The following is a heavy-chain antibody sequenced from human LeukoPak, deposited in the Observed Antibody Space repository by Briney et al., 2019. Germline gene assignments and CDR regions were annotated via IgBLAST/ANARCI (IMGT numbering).Heavy chain of an antibody. CDR3: ARDPGGDCSGGSCYSPIP. V-gene: IGHV4-39*07. CDR1: GGSISSSSYY. CDR2: IYYSGST. J-gene: IGHJ5*02. Sequence: SETLSLTCTVSGGSISSSSYYWGWIRQPPGKGLEWIGSIYYSGSTYYNPSLKSRVTMSVDTSKNQFSLKLSSVTAADTAVYYCARDPGGDCSGGSCYSPIPWGQGTLVTVSS. D-gene: IGHD2-15*01.